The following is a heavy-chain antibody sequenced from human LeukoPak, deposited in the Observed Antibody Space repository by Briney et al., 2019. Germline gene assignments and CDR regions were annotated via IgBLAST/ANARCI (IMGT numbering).Heavy chain of an antibody. V-gene: IGHV3-30-3*01. CDR3: ARGILSPRSVAFDV. D-gene: IGHD3-3*01. CDR2: ISSDGTTK. Sequence: PGGSLRLSCVASGFTLSSHVVHWVRQAPGEGLEWVALISSDGTTKYNADSVEGRFTISRDTSMDTLYLQMNSLRVDDTSVYYCARGILSPRSVAFDVWGQGTMVTVS. J-gene: IGHJ3*01. CDR1: GFTLSSHV.